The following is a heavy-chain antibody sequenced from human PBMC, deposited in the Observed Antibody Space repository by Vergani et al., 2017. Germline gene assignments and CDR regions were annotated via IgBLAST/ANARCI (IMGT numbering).Heavy chain of an antibody. CDR2: INHSGST. Sequence: QVQLQQWGAGLLKPSETLSLTCAVYGGSFSGYYWSWIRQPPGKGLEWIGEINHSGSTYYNPSLKSRVTISVDRSKNQFSLKLSSVTAADTAVYYCAREIYSKKVLGWFDPWGQGTLVTVSS. CDR3: AREIYSKKVLGWFDP. J-gene: IGHJ5*02. V-gene: IGHV4-34*01. D-gene: IGHD5-18*01. CDR1: GGSFSGYY.